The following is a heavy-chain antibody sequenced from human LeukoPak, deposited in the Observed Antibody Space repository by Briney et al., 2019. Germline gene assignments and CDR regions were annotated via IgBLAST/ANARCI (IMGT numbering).Heavy chain of an antibody. D-gene: IGHD3-10*01. CDR2: IYYSGST. V-gene: IGHV4-59*01. J-gene: IGHJ6*03. CDR1: GGSIGSYY. CDR3: ARAAAPTYYYGSGSYYRPIYYYYYMDV. Sequence: SETLSLTCTVSGGSIGSYYWSWIRQPPGKGLEWIGYIYYSGSTNYNPSLKSRVTISVDTSKNQFSLKLSSVTAADTAVYYCARAAAPTYYYGSGSYYRPIYYYYYMDVWGKGTTVTISS.